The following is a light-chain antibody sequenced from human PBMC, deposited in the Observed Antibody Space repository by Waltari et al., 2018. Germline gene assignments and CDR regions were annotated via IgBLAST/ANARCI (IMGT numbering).Light chain of an antibody. V-gene: IGKV4-1*01. J-gene: IGKJ4*01. Sequence: DNVMTQSPDTLAVTLGERATINCKPTQSVLSSSDNKNYLAWYQQKPGQPPKLFIYWSSTRESGVPDRFSGSGSGTDFALTISSLQAEDVAVYYCQHYYTSPPTFGGGTKVEIK. CDR3: QHYYTSPPT. CDR2: WSS. CDR1: QSVLSSSDNKNY.